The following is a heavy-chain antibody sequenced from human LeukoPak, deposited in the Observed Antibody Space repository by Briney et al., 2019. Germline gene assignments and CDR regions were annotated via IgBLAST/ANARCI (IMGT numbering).Heavy chain of an antibody. Sequence: GESLKISCKGSGYSFTSYWIGWVRQMPGKGLEWMGIIYPGDSDTRYSPSLQGQVTISADKSISTAYLQWSSLKASDTAMYYCATLNLDYYDSSGTMYYFDYWGQGTLVTVSS. D-gene: IGHD3-22*01. CDR3: ATLNLDYYDSSGTMYYFDY. CDR2: IYPGDSDT. V-gene: IGHV5-51*01. CDR1: GYSFTSYW. J-gene: IGHJ4*02.